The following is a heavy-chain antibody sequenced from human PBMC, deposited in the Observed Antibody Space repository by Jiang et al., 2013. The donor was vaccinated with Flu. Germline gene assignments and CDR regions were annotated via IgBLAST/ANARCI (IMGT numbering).Heavy chain of an antibody. V-gene: IGHV3-30*02. CDR3: AKENLQWELPRERGIDY. J-gene: IGHJ4*02. D-gene: IGHD1-26*01. CDR1: GFTFSSYG. Sequence: SCAASGFTFSSYGMHWVRQAPGKGLEWVAFIRYDGSNKYYADSVKGRFTISRDNSKNTLYLQMNSLRAEDTAVYYCAKENLQWELPRERGIDYWGQGTLVTVSS. CDR2: IRYDGSNK.